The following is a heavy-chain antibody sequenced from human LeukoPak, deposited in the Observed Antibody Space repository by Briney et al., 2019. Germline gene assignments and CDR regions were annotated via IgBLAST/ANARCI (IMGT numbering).Heavy chain of an antibody. CDR1: EFTFSSYA. CDR3: AKDSCTNGVCAFDY. CDR2: ISWNSGSI. Sequence: GGSLRLSCAASEFTFSSYAMHWVRQAPGKGLEWVSGISWNSGSIGYADSVKGRFTISRDNAKNSLYLQMNSLRAEDMALYYCAKDSCTNGVCAFDYWGQGTLVTVSS. J-gene: IGHJ4*02. D-gene: IGHD2-8*01. V-gene: IGHV3-9*03.